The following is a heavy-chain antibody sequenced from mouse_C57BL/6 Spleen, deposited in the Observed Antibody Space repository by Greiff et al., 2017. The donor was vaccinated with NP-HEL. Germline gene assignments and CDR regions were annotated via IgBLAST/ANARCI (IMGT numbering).Heavy chain of an antibody. J-gene: IGHJ1*03. Sequence: QVQLKESGAELVKPGASVKLSCKASGYTFTSYWMHWVKQRPGRGLEWIGRIDPNSGGTKYNEKFKSKATLTVDKPSSTAYMQLSSLTSEDSAVYYCASTVVAKNWYFDVWGTGTTVTVSS. CDR1: GYTFTSYW. D-gene: IGHD1-1*01. CDR2: IDPNSGGT. CDR3: ASTVVAKNWYFDV. V-gene: IGHV1-72*01.